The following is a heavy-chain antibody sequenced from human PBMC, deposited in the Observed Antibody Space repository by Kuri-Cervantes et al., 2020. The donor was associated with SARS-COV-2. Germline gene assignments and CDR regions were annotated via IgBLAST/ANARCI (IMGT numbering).Heavy chain of an antibody. CDR3: AKLGSRRHYED. CDR2: IYSGGSST. Sequence: GESLKISCAASGFTFSSYSMNWVRQAPGKGLEWVSVIYSGGSSTYYADSVKGRFTISRDNSKNTLYLQMNSLRAEDTAVYYCAKLGSRRHYEDWGQGTLVTVSS. V-gene: IGHV3-23*03. J-gene: IGHJ4*02. CDR1: GFTFSSYS. D-gene: IGHD4-17*01.